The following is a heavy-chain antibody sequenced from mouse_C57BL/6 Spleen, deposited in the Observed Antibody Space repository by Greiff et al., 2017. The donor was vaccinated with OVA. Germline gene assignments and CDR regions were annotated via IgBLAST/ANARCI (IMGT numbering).Heavy chain of an antibody. J-gene: IGHJ1*03. Sequence: QVQLKQPGAELVRPGSSVKLSCKASGYTFTSYWMDWVKQRPGQGLEWIGNIYPSDSETHYNQKFKDKATLTVDKSSSTAYMQLSSLTSEDSAVYYCARASYYGSSYDVWGTGTTVTVSS. CDR2: IYPSDSET. D-gene: IGHD1-1*01. CDR3: ARASYYGSSYDV. V-gene: IGHV1-61*01. CDR1: GYTFTSYW.